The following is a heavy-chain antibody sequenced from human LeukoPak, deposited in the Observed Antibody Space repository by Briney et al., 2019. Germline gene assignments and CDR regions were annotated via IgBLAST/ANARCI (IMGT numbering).Heavy chain of an antibody. V-gene: IGHV1-46*01. CDR3: AREAARPEYYFDY. CDR1: GYTFTNNY. CDR2: INPSDGST. J-gene: IGHJ4*02. Sequence: ASVKVSCKESGYTFTNNYMHWVRQAPGQGLEWMGIINPSDGSTRYAQKFQGRVTMTRDTSTRTVLMDLSSLRSEDTAVYYCAREAARPEYYFDYWGQGTLVTVSS.